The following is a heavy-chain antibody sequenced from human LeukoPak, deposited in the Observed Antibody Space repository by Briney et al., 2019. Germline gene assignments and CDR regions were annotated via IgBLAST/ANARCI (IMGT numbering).Heavy chain of an antibody. V-gene: IGHV4-61*01. Sequence: PSETLSLTCTASGGSVSSGSYYWSWIRQPPGKGLEWIGYIYHSGSTNYNPSLKSRVTISVDTSKNQFSLKLSSVTAADTAVYYCARGGGYASPIGYWGQGALVTVSS. CDR1: GGSVSSGSYY. CDR2: IYHSGST. D-gene: IGHD5-12*01. J-gene: IGHJ4*02. CDR3: ARGGGYASPIGY.